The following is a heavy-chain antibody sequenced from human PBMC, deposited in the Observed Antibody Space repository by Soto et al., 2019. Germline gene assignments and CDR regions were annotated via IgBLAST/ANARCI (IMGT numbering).Heavy chain of an antibody. V-gene: IGHV4-59*01. CDR2: IYHRGTT. CDR1: GGSISNYY. D-gene: IGHD3-3*01. Sequence: PSETLSLTCSVSGGSISNYYWSWIRQPPGKGLEYIGYIYHRGTTNYNPSLKSRVTMSVDMSKNQFSLKLSSVTAADTAVYYCACLGTILGVVSSFDYWGQGTLVTVSS. J-gene: IGHJ4*02. CDR3: ACLGTILGVVSSFDY.